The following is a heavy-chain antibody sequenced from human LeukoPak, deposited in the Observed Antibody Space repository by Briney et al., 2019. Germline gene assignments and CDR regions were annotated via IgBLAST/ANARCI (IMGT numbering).Heavy chain of an antibody. CDR2: MNPNSGNT. V-gene: IGHV1-8*02. J-gene: IGHJ6*03. D-gene: IGHD4-11*01. Sequence: ASVKVSCKASGYTFTSYDINWVRQATGQGLEWMGWMNPNSGNTGYAQKFQGRVTMTRNTSISTAYMELSSLRSGDTAVYYCARSLVTTPYYYYYMDVWGKGTTVTVSS. CDR3: ARSLVTTPYYYYYMDV. CDR1: GYTFTSYD.